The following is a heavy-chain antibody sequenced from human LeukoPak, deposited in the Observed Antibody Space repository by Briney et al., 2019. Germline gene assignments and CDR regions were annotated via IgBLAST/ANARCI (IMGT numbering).Heavy chain of an antibody. CDR3: ARVLYRQGWFDP. Sequence: SETLSLTCAVSGGSISSYYWSWIRQPPGKGLEWIGYIYYSGSTNYNPSLKSRVTISVDTSKNQFSLKLSSVTAADTAVYYCARVLYRQGWFDPWGQGTLVTVSS. D-gene: IGHD1-26*01. J-gene: IGHJ5*02. CDR2: IYYSGST. CDR1: GGSISSYY. V-gene: IGHV4-59*01.